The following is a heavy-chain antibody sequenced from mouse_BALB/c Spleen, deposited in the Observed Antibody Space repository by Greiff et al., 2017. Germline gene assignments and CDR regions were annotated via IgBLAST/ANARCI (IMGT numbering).Heavy chain of an antibody. V-gene: IGHV5-6*01. Sequence: VQLKESGGDLVKPGGSLKLSCAASGFTFSSYGMSWVRQTPDKRLEWVATISSGGSYTYYPDSVKGRFTISRDNAKNTLYLQMSSLKSEDTAMYYCARHEVAYWGQGTLVTVSA. J-gene: IGHJ3*01. CDR3: ARHEVAY. CDR2: ISSGGSYT. CDR1: GFTFSSYG.